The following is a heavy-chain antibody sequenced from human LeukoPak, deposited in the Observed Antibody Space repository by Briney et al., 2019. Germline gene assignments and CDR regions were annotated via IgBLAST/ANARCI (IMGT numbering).Heavy chain of an antibody. D-gene: IGHD1-1*01. CDR3: ARVLAGSAFDI. CDR1: GFTFSSYA. CDR2: IHTGGTI. J-gene: IGHJ3*02. Sequence: GGSLRLSCAASGFTFSSYAMSWVRQAPGKGLEWVSIIHTGGTIYYADSVKGRFTISRDISKNMLFLQMNSLRAEDTAVYYCARVLAGSAFDIWGQGTMVTVSS. V-gene: IGHV3-23*03.